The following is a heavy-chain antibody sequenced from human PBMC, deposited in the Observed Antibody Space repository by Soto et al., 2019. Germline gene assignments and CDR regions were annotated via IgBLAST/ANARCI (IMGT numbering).Heavy chain of an antibody. V-gene: IGHV1-8*01. CDR1: GYTFTSYD. CDR2: MNPNSGNT. CDR3: ARGLHYDFWSGYYPTPSWFDP. D-gene: IGHD3-3*01. Sequence: VSVKVSCKASGYTFTSYDINWVRQATGQGLEWMGWMNPNSGNTGYAQKFQGRVTMTRNTSISTAYMELSSLRSEDTAVYYCARGLHYDFWSGYYPTPSWFDPWGQGTLVTVSS. J-gene: IGHJ5*02.